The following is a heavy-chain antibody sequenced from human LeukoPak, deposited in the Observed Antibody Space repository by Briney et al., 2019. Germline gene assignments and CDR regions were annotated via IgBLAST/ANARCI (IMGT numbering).Heavy chain of an antibody. V-gene: IGHV1-18*01. CDR3: ARGSPPRVYYDRSGYYSYYFDY. Sequence: ASVKVSCKASGGTFNNYGISWVRQAPGQGFEWMGWISGYNGNTNYAQKFQGRVTMTTDTSTSTAYMELRSLRSDDTAVYYCARGSPPRVYYDRSGYYSYYFDYWGQGTLVTVSS. J-gene: IGHJ4*02. CDR2: ISGYNGNT. CDR1: GGTFNNYG. D-gene: IGHD3-22*01.